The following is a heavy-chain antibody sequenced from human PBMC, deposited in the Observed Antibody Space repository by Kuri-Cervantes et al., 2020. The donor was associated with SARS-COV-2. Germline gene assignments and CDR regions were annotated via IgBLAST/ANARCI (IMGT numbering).Heavy chain of an antibody. V-gene: IGHV4-61*01. D-gene: IGHD3-10*01. CDR3: ATKLFGEHWFDP. CDR1: GASTSDPMNHYY. Sequence: ESLNISCTVAGASTSDPMNHYYWNWVRLTPGKGLKWIGYIFHTWSNRQNPSLKIRVTMSLDTSNNQFSLSLNSVTPADTAVYYCATKLFGEHWFDPWGQGILVTVSS. J-gene: IGHJ5*02. CDR2: IFHTWSN.